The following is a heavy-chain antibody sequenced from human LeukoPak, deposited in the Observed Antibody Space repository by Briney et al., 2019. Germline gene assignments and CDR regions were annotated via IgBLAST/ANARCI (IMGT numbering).Heavy chain of an antibody. V-gene: IGHV3-74*01. CDR2: ISDDGGCT. D-gene: IGHD3-3*01. J-gene: IGHJ4*02. CDR3: AGFGMSSRSSY. CDR1: GFSFSSHW. Sequence: GGSLRLSCAASGFSFSSHWVHWVRQAPGKGLVWVSRISDDGGCTSYVDYVKGRVTISRDNVNNMLYMHLNRLRAEDTAVYYCAGFGMSSRSSYWGQGTLVTVSS.